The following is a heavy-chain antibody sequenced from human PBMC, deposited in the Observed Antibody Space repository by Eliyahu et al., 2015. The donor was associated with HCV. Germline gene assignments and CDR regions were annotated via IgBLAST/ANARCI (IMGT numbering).Heavy chain of an antibody. CDR2: IRSSGEST. CDR1: GFXFNSYA. J-gene: IGHJ4*02. CDR3: AKGGPAGSYPMFDS. D-gene: IGHD6-13*01. Sequence: EVRLLESGGGLVQPGGSLXLSCAASGFXFNSYAMSWVRQAPGKGLEWVSGIRSSGESTYYADSVKGRFTISRDNSMNTLYLQMNSLTAEDTALYYCAKGGPAGSYPMFDSWGQGTLVTVSS. V-gene: IGHV3-23*01.